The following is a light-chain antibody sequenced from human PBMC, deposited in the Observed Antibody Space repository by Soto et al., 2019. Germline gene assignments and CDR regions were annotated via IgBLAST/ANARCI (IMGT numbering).Light chain of an antibody. CDR1: QGLTNL. V-gene: IGKV1-12*01. CDR3: QQAYNFLFT. J-gene: IGKJ3*01. Sequence: DLPLTQSPSSVSASVGDRVTITCRASQGLTNLLAWYQQRPGKAPTLLIYDRSSLQTGDPSRFSASESGTSFTLTVSNLQPEDYATYYCQQAYNFLFTFGPGTKVEIK. CDR2: DRS.